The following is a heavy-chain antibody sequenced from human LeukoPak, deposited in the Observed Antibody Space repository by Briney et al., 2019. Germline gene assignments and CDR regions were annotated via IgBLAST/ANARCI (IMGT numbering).Heavy chain of an antibody. Sequence: MPAEPLTLPCAVYGRPFSEYYWSGIRQPPGKGLEWIGEINHSESTNYNPSLKRRVTISVDTSKNQFSLELSSVTAADTAVYYCARVAGTYSDAFDIWGQGTMVTVSS. CDR2: INHSEST. D-gene: IGHD1-26*01. J-gene: IGHJ3*02. CDR1: GRPFSEYY. CDR3: ARVAGTYSDAFDI. V-gene: IGHV4-34*01.